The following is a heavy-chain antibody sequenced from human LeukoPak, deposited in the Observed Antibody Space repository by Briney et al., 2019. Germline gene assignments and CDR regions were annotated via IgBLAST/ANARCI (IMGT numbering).Heavy chain of an antibody. D-gene: IGHD3-16*01. Sequence: ASVEVSCKASGGTFSNYAISWVRQAPGQGLEWMGWDNPNTGGTNYAQRLQGRVTMTRDTSISTAHLELSSLRSDDTAVYYCATGDGNAYGYVSFDYWGQGTLVSVSS. CDR1: GGTFSNYA. CDR3: ATGDGNAYGYVSFDY. CDR2: DNPNTGGT. V-gene: IGHV1-2*02. J-gene: IGHJ4*02.